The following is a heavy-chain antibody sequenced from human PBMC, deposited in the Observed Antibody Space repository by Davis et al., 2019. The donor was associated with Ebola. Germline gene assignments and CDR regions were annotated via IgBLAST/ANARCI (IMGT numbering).Heavy chain of an antibody. D-gene: IGHD1-26*01. Sequence: GESLKISCAASGFTFDDYGMSWVRQAPGKGLEWVSGINWNGGSTGYADSVKGRFTISRDNAKNSLYLQMNSLRAEDTALYYCAKGAGGSYAYYYMDVWGKGTTVTVSS. CDR3: AKGAGGSYAYYYMDV. CDR2: INWNGGST. J-gene: IGHJ6*03. V-gene: IGHV3-20*04. CDR1: GFTFDDYG.